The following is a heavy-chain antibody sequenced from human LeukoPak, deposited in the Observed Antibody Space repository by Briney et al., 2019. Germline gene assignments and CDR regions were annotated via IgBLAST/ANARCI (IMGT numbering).Heavy chain of an antibody. Sequence: ASVKVSCKASGYTFTDYYMHWVRQAPGQGLEWMGWLNPNSGDTNYAQKFQGRVSMTRDTSISTAYMELSRLTSDDTAVYYCARFLLRGFDYWGQGTLVTVSS. CDR1: GYTFTDYY. V-gene: IGHV1-2*02. D-gene: IGHD3-16*01. CDR2: LNPNSGDT. J-gene: IGHJ4*02. CDR3: ARFLLRGFDY.